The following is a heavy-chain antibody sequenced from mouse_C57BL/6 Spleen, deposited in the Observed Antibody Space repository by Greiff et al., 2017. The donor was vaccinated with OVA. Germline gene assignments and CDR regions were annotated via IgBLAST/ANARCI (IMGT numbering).Heavy chain of an antibody. J-gene: IGHJ3*01. CDR3: ARSSDYDEFAD. CDR2: ISSGGSYT. D-gene: IGHD2-4*01. CDR1: GFTFTSYG. Sequence: EVHLLQPGADLVKPGASLKLSCAASGFTFTSYGMSWVRQTPDQSLEWIATISSGGSYTYYTDSVKGRFTISRDNAKNTLYLQLSSLKSEDTAMYYCARSSDYDEFADWGKGTLVTVSA. V-gene: IGHV5-6*01.